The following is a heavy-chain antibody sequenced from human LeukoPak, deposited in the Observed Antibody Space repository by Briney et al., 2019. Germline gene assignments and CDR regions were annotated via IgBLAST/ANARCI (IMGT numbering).Heavy chain of an antibody. CDR3: ARAYCRGGSCYSGDAFDI. V-gene: IGHV3-21*01. D-gene: IGHD2-15*01. J-gene: IGHJ3*02. CDR1: GFTFSNYA. Sequence: GGSLRLSCAASGFTFSNYAMSWVRQAPGKGLEWVSVISGSSSYIYYADSVKGRFTISRDNAKNSLYLQMNSLRAEDTAVYYCARAYCRGGSCYSGDAFDIWGQGTMVTVSS. CDR2: ISGSSSYI.